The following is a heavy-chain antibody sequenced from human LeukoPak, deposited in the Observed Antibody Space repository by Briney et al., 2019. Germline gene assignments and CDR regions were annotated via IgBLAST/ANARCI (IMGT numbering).Heavy chain of an antibody. V-gene: IGHV3-74*01. CDR1: GFTFSSYA. Sequence: GGSLRLSCAASGFTFSSYAMSWVRQAPGKGLAWVSRIKTDGSTTYYADSVKGRFTVSRDNAKNTLYLQMNSLRAEDTAVYYCARDLPGLSAAGTFDCWGQRTLVTVSS. CDR3: ARDLPGLSAAGTFDC. CDR2: IKTDGSTT. D-gene: IGHD6-13*01. J-gene: IGHJ4*02.